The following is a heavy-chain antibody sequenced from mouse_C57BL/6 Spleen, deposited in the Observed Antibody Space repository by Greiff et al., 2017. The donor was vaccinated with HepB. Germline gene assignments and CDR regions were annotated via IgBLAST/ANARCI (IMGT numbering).Heavy chain of an antibody. CDR1: GFTFSDYG. D-gene: IGHD2-5*01. CDR2: ISSGSSTI. J-gene: IGHJ2*01. CDR3: ATAYYSNRYYFDY. Sequence: EVQLVESGGGLVKPGGSLKLSCAASGFTFSDYGMHWVRQAPEKGLEWVAYISSGSSTIYYADTVKGRFTISRDNAKNTLFLQMTSLRSEDTAMYYCATAYYSNRYYFDYWGQGTTLTVSS. V-gene: IGHV5-17*01.